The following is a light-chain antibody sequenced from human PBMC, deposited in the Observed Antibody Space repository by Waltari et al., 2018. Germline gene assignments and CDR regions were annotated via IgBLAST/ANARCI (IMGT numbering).Light chain of an antibody. V-gene: IGKV1-39*01. Sequence: IQMTQSPSSLSASVGYRVTITCRASQSISSYLNWYQQKPGKAPKLLIYAASSLQSGVPSRFSGSGSGTDFTLTISSLQTEDFATYYCQQSYSTLSTFGQGTKLEIK. CDR1: QSISSY. J-gene: IGKJ2*01. CDR2: AAS. CDR3: QQSYSTLST.